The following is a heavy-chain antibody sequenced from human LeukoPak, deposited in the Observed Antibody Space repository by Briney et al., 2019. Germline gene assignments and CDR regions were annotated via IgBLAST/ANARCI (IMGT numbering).Heavy chain of an antibody. CDR1: GFIFSTYW. CDR2: IKEDGRAQ. CDR3: ARDDGASSLLDF. J-gene: IGHJ4*02. D-gene: IGHD3-16*02. V-gene: IGHV3-7*05. Sequence: GGSLRLSCAPSGFIFSTYWMTWVRQAPGKGLEWVANIKEDGRAQQYVDSVKGRFTISRDNAKNSLYLQMDSLTTEDTAVYYCARDDGASSLLDFWGQGTLVTVSS.